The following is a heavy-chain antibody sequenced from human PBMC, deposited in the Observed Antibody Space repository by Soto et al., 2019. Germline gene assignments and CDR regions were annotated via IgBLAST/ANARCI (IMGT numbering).Heavy chain of an antibody. D-gene: IGHD3-16*01. Sequence: GALTLYCAASVFTVSSYGMHGVRQAPGKGLEWVAFIWHDGGNKFYAESVKGRFTISRDNSKNTLYLQMTSLSAEDTAMYYCARDGDVNTGFGKDYWGQGTLVTVSS. CDR1: VFTVSSYG. CDR3: ARDGDVNTGFGKDY. J-gene: IGHJ4*02. CDR2: IWHDGGNK. V-gene: IGHV3-33*01.